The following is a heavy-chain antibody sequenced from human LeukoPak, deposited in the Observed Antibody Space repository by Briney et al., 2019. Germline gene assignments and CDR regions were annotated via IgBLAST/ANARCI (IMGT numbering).Heavy chain of an antibody. CDR2: ISGSGGST. J-gene: IGHJ4*02. Sequence: GGSLRLSCAASGFTFSSYAMSWVRQAPGKGLEWVSAISGSGGSTYYADSVKGRFTISRDNSKNTLYPQMNSLRAEDTAVYYCAKGSGDFWSGYYAYWGQGTLVTVSS. D-gene: IGHD3-3*01. CDR1: GFTFSSYA. V-gene: IGHV3-23*01. CDR3: AKGSGDFWSGYYAY.